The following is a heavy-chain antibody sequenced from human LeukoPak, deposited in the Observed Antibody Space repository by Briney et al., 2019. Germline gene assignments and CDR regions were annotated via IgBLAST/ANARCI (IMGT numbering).Heavy chain of an antibody. CDR2: ISGSGSGGST. V-gene: IGHV3-23*01. Sequence: PGGSLRLSCAASGFPLSRSAMSWVRQAPGKGLEWVSNISGSGSGGSTYYADSVKGRFTISRDNPKNTLYLQMNSLRAEDTAVYYCAKSGYNRFDYWGQGTLVTVSS. D-gene: IGHD5-24*01. CDR3: AKSGYNRFDY. CDR1: GFPLSRSA. J-gene: IGHJ4*02.